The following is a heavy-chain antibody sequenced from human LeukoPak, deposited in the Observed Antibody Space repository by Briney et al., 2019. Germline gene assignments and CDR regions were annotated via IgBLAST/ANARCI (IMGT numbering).Heavy chain of an antibody. V-gene: IGHV1-69*05. CDR2: IIPIFGTA. CDR3: EKLFNPTAPFDY. Sequence: SVKVSCKASGGTFSSYAISWVLQAPGQGLEWMGGIIPIFGTANYAQKFQGRVTITTDESTSTAYMELSSLRSEDTAESAWEKLFNPTAPFDYWRQGTLVTVSS. D-gene: IGHD1-14*01. CDR1: GGTFSSYA. J-gene: IGHJ4*02.